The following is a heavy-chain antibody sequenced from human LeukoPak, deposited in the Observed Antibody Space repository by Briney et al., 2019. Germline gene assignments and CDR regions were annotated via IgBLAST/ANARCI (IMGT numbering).Heavy chain of an antibody. CDR3: ARRDTIGWFSDY. CDR1: GAFPIHYL. Sequence: SETLSQTRTDRGAFPIHYLCCGSPQPPGKGLEWVGYIYYSGSTNYNPSLESRVTISVDTSNNQFSLKLSSVTAADTAVYYCARRDTIGWFSDYWGQGTLVNVSS. V-gene: IGHV4-59*08. D-gene: IGHD6-19*01. CDR2: IYYSGST. J-gene: IGHJ4*02.